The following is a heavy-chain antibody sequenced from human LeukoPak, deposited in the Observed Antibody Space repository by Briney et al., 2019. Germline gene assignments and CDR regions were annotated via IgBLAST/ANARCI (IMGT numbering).Heavy chain of an antibody. J-gene: IGHJ6*03. CDR1: GDSISSYY. Sequence: PSETLSLTCTVSGDSISSYYCSWIRQPPGKGLEWIGYIYYSGSTSYNPSLKGRVTISVDTSKNHFSLKLSSVTAADTAVYFCARSTVRGHSYYYYMDVWGKGTTVTVSS. CDR2: IYYSGST. V-gene: IGHV4-59*12. CDR3: ARSTVRGHSYYYYMDV. D-gene: IGHD3-10*01.